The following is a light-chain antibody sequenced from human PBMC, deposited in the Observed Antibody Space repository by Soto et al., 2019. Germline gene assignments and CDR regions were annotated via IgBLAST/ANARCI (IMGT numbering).Light chain of an antibody. CDR3: QHLTSYPRT. J-gene: IGKJ1*01. V-gene: IGKV1-9*01. CDR1: LGVARY. CDR2: AAS. Sequence: IQLTQSPSSLSASVGDRVTITCRASLGVARYLAWYQQKPGTAPKLLIYAASTLQSGVPSRFSGSGSGTDFTLPISSLQPEDSATYYCQHLTSYPRTFGHGTKVDVK.